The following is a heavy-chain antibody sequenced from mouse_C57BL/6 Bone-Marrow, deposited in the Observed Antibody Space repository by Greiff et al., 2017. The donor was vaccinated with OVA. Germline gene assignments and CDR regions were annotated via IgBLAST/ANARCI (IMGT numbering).Heavy chain of an antibody. CDR3: AREGGTTVPSMDY. D-gene: IGHD1-1*01. J-gene: IGHJ4*01. CDR2: INPGSGGT. Sequence: VQLQQSGAELVRPGTSVKVSCKASGYAFTNYLIEWVKQRPGQGLEWIGVINPGSGGTNYNEKFKGKATLTADQSSSTAYMQLSSLTAKDSSVYFCAREGGTTVPSMDYWGQGTSVTVSS. CDR1: GYAFTNYL. V-gene: IGHV1-54*01.